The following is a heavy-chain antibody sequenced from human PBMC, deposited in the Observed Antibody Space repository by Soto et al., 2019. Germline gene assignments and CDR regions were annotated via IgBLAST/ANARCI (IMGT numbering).Heavy chain of an antibody. CDR2: IIPIFGTA. V-gene: IGHV1-69*13. Sequence: RASVKVSCKASGGTFSSYAISWVRQAPGQGLEWMGGIIPIFGTANYAQKFQGRVTITADESTSTAYMELSSLRSEDTAVYYCARALGYSSGGNYYYGMDVWGQGTTVTVSS. CDR3: ARALGYSSGGNYYYGMDV. D-gene: IGHD6-19*01. J-gene: IGHJ6*02. CDR1: GGTFSSYA.